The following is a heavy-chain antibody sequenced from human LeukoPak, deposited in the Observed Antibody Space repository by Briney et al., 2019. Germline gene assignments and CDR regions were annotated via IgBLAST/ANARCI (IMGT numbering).Heavy chain of an antibody. CDR1: GYTFTGYY. CDR3: AREQYSTTGLNAFDI. Sequence: ASVKVSCKASGYTFTGYYMHWVRQAPGQGLEWMGWINPNSGGTNYAQKFQGRVTMTRDTSISTAYMELSRLRSDDTAVYYCAREQYSTTGLNAFDIWGQGTMVTVSS. V-gene: IGHV1-2*02. D-gene: IGHD2/OR15-2a*01. CDR2: INPNSGGT. J-gene: IGHJ3*02.